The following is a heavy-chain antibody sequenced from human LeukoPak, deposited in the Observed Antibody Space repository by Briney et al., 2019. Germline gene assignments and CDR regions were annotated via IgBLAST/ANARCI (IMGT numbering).Heavy chain of an antibody. Sequence: PSETLSLTCAVSGYSISSGYYWGCIRQPPGKGLEWIGSIYHSGSTYYNPSLKSRVTISVDTSKNQFSLKLSSVTAADTAVYYCARTRREYQLLSFDYWGQGTLVTVSP. CDR2: IYHSGST. J-gene: IGHJ4*02. CDR3: ARTRREYQLLSFDY. CDR1: GYSISSGYY. V-gene: IGHV4-38-2*01. D-gene: IGHD2-2*01.